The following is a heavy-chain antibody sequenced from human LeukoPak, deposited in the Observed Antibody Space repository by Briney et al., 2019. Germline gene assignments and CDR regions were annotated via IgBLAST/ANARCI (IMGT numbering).Heavy chain of an antibody. V-gene: IGHV3-23*01. CDR2: ICANDGNT. D-gene: IGHD2/OR15-2a*01. Sequence: GGSLRLSCAASGLTFRNYAMSWVRQAPGKGLEWVSVICANDGNTYYADAVKGRFTISRDNSKDTLYLQMDSLRAEDTAVYYCARDSLLYGMDVWGQGTTVTVSS. CDR1: GLTFRNYA. J-gene: IGHJ6*02. CDR3: ARDSLLYGMDV.